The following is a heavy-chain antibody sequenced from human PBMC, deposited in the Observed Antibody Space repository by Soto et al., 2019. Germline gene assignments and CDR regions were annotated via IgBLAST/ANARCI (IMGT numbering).Heavy chain of an antibody. D-gene: IGHD6-6*01. CDR1: GFTISNYW. Sequence: GGSLRLSCAASGFTISNYWMHWVRQVPGKGLVWVSRINSNGRSTNYADSVKGRFTISRDNATNTLHLQMDSLRAEDTAMYFCARGGAARAYYYYGLDVWGLGTTVTVSS. V-gene: IGHV3-74*01. CDR3: ARGGAARAYYYYGLDV. CDR2: INSNGRST. J-gene: IGHJ6*02.